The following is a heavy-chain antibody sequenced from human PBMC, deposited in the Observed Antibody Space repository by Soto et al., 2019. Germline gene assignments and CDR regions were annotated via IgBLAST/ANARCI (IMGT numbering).Heavy chain of an antibody. D-gene: IGHD1-1*01. J-gene: IGHJ3*01. V-gene: IGHV3-53*01. CDR2: LYDVDGS. Sequence: DVQLVESGGGLIQPGESLRLSCVAFGFTISGQKYVAWVRQAPGKGLEWVSALYDVDGSFYADSVKGRFTTSSDSSKTTGYLQMNDLRPDDTAVYYCATWHEREHAYDVWGQGTTVTVSS. CDR3: ATWHEREHAYDV. CDR1: GFTISGQKY.